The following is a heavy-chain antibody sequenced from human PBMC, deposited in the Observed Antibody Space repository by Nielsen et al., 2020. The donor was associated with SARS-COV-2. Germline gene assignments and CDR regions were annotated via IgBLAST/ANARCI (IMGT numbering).Heavy chain of an antibody. Sequence: GESLKISCQGSPYLFNNHWVAWVRQQPGKGLEWMGIIYPADSVTIYSPSFQGRVTISVDQSISTAYLQWSSLEASDTAIYYCARRYYFDTLLDPWGQGALVTVSS. CDR1: PYLFNNHW. D-gene: IGHD3-9*01. V-gene: IGHV5-51*01. CDR2: IYPADSVT. J-gene: IGHJ5*02. CDR3: ARRYYFDTLLDP.